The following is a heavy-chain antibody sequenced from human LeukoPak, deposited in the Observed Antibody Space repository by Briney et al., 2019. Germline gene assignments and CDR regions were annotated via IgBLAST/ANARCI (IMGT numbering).Heavy chain of an antibody. CDR3: AHESTIAAAGSRYFDL. V-gene: IGHV1-69*05. D-gene: IGHD6-13*01. CDR1: GGTFSSYA. CDR2: IIPIFGTA. J-gene: IGHJ5*02. Sequence: ASVKVSCKASGGTFSSYAISWVRQAPGQGLEWMGGIIPIFGTANYAQKFQGRVTITTDESTSTAYMELSSLRFEDTAVYYCAHESTIAAAGSRYFDLWGQGTLVTVSS.